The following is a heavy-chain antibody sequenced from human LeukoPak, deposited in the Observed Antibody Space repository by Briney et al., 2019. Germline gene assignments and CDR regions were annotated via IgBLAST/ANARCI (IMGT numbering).Heavy chain of an antibody. CDR3: ARDPGYYGSGTYFDY. CDR2: IYYSGST. D-gene: IGHD3-10*01. Sequence: SETLSLTCTVSGGSISSSSYYWGWIRQPPGKGLEWIGSIYYSGSTYYNPSLKSRVTISVDTSKNQFSLKLSSVTAADTAVYYCARDPGYYGSGTYFDYWGQGTLVTVSS. CDR1: GGSISSSSYY. V-gene: IGHV4-39*07. J-gene: IGHJ4*02.